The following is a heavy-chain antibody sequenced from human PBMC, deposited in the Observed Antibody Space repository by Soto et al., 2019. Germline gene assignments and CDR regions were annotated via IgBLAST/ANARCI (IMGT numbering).Heavy chain of an antibody. CDR2: ISGSGGST. Sequence: GGSLRLSCAASGFTFSSYAMSWVRQAPGKGLEWVSAISGSGGSTYYADSVKGRFTISRDNSKNTLYLQMNSLRAEDTAVYYCAKGLREYYYYYYMDVWGKGTTVTVSS. CDR3: AKGLREYYYYYYMDV. D-gene: IGHD3-16*01. CDR1: GFTFSSYA. V-gene: IGHV3-23*01. J-gene: IGHJ6*03.